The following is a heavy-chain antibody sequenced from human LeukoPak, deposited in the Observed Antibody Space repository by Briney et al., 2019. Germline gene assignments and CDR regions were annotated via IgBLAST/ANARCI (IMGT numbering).Heavy chain of an antibody. J-gene: IGHJ4*02. D-gene: IGHD6-13*01. CDR2: IRYVGSDK. CDR3: ATIEGAAGDY. V-gene: IGHV3-30*02. Sequence: GGSLRLSCAASGFTFSNYGIHGVRQAPDKGLGWVAFIRYVGSDKYYAEFVKGRFTISRDSSKNTVYLQMNSLRAEDTAVYYCATIEGAAGDYWGQGTLVTVSS. CDR1: GFTFSNYG.